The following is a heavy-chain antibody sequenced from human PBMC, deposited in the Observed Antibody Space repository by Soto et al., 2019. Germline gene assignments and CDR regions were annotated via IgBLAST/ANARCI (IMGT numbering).Heavy chain of an antibody. J-gene: IGHJ3*01. D-gene: IGHD1-26*01. V-gene: IGHV1-18*01. CDR1: GYSFTTYG. CDR2: ISVYNGDT. CDR3: ARDRRDSVADRRSFDV. Sequence: QVQLVQSGAEVMKPGASVRVSCKASGYSFTTYGISWVRQAPGQGLEYMGWISVYNGDTNYAQKLKGRVTMTXXTXTXXAYMELRSLRSDDTAIYYCARDRRDSVADRRSFDVWGQGTMVTVSS.